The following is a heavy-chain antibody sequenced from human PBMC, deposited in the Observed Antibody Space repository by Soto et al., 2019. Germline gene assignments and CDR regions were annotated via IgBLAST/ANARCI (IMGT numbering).Heavy chain of an antibody. V-gene: IGHV3-48*02. D-gene: IGHD3-22*01. Sequence: GGSLRLSCAASGFTFGSYSMNWFRQAPGKGLEWVSYISSSSSTIYYADSVKGRFTISRDNAKNSLYLQMNSLRDEDTAVYYCAREGGYAYYDSSGYYFGYWGQGTLVTVSS. J-gene: IGHJ4*02. CDR2: ISSSSSTI. CDR3: AREGGYAYYDSSGYYFGY. CDR1: GFTFGSYS.